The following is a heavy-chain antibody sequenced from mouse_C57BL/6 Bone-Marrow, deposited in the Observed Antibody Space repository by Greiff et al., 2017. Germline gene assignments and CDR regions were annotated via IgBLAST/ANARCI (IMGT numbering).Heavy chain of an antibody. CDR3: ARSPYYYGSSWDY. CDR1: GYTFTSYW. Sequence: QVQLQQPGAELVKPGASVKLSCKASGYTFTSYWMQWVKQRPGQGLEWIGEIDPSDSYTNYNQKFKGKATLTVDTSSSTAYMQLSSLTSEDSAVYYCARSPYYYGSSWDYWGQGTTLTVSS. V-gene: IGHV1-50*01. CDR2: IDPSDSYT. D-gene: IGHD1-1*01. J-gene: IGHJ2*01.